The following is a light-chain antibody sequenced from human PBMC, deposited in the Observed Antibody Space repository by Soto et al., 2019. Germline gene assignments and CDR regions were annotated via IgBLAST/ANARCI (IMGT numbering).Light chain of an antibody. CDR3: QQYGSSYT. CDR2: GAA. J-gene: IGKJ2*01. V-gene: IGKV3-20*01. CDR1: QSVSSNY. Sequence: ENVLTQSPGTLSLSPGERATLSCRASQSVSSNYLAWYQRKPGQVPRLLIYGAASRATGIPDRFSGSGSGTDFPLTISSLEPEDFAVYYCQQYGSSYTFGQGTKLEIK.